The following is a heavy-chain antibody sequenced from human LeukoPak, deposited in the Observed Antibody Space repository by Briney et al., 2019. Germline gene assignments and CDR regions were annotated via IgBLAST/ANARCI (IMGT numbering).Heavy chain of an antibody. D-gene: IGHD1-26*01. CDR1: GFTFSSYA. V-gene: IGHV3-23*01. CDR2: ISGSGGGT. Sequence: GGSLRLSCAASGFTFSSYAMSWVRQAPDKGLEWVSTISGSGGGTYYADSVKGRFTISRDDSKNTLYLQMNSLRADDTAVYYCAKDLGRYRNNFFDYWGQGNLVTVSS. CDR3: AKDLGRYRNNFFDY. J-gene: IGHJ4*02.